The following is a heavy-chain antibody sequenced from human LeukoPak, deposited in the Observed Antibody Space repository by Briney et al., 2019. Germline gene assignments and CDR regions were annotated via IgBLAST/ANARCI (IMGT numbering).Heavy chain of an antibody. V-gene: IGHV3-7*01. CDR1: GFTFSDSW. D-gene: IGHD3-16*01. CDR2: MNHDGSEK. J-gene: IGHJ6*02. Sequence: GGSLRLSCAASGFTFSDSWMSWVRQAPGKGLEWVANMNHDGSEKDYVDSVKGRFTISRDNARNSLYLQMGSLRAEDTAVYYCATYTHWVAGDVWGQGTTVTVSS. CDR3: ATYTHWVAGDV.